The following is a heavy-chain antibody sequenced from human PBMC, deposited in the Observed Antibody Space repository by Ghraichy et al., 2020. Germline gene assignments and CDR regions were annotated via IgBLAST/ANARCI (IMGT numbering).Heavy chain of an antibody. CDR3: ARDLSIVGATGWFDP. CDR1: GYTFTGYY. V-gene: IGHV1-2*02. Sequence: ASVKVSCKASGYTFTGYYMHWVRQAPGQGLEWMGWINPNSGGTNYAQKFQGRVTMTRDTSISTAYMELSRLRSDDTAVYYCARDLSIVGATGWFDPWGQGTLVTVSS. J-gene: IGHJ5*02. CDR2: INPNSGGT. D-gene: IGHD1-26*01.